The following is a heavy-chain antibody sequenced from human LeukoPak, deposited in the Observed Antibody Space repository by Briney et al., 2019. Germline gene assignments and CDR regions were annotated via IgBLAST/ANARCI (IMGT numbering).Heavy chain of an antibody. CDR3: ARDNSVEDTAWWFDP. D-gene: IGHD4-23*01. CDR1: GGTFSSYD. V-gene: IGHV1-46*01. J-gene: IGHJ5*02. CDR2: INPSGGST. Sequence: GSSVKVSCKASGGTFSSYDISWVRQAPGQGLEWMGIINPSGGSTSYAQKFQGRVTMTRDMSTSTDYMELSSLRSEDTAVYYCARDNSVEDTAWWFDPWGQGTLVTVSS.